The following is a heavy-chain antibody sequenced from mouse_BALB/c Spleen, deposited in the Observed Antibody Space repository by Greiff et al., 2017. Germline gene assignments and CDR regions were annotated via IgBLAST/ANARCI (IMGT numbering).Heavy chain of an antibody. CDR2: ISYDGSN. D-gene: IGHD1-1*01. CDR3: ARGGYYYGSSRGFAY. CDR1: GYSITSGYY. Sequence: EVKLEESGPGLVKPSQSLSLTCSVTGYSITSGYYWNWIRQFPGNKLEWMGYISYDGSNNYNPSLKNRISITRDTSKNQFFLKLNSVTTEDTATYYCARGGYYYGSSRGFAYWGQGTLVTVSA. V-gene: IGHV3-6*02. J-gene: IGHJ3*01.